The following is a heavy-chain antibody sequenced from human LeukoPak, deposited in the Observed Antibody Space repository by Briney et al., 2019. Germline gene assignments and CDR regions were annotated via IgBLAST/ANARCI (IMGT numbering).Heavy chain of an antibody. CDR3: TREIHPAGIAVDPFDY. Sequence: SGGSLRLSCTASGFTFGDYAMSWFRQAPGKGLEWVGFIRSKAYGGTTEYAASVKGRFTISRDDSKSIAYLQMNSLKTEDTAVYYCTREIHPAGIAVDPFDYWGQGTLVTVSS. CDR2: IRSKAYGGTT. J-gene: IGHJ4*02. CDR1: GFTFGDYA. D-gene: IGHD6-19*01. V-gene: IGHV3-49*03.